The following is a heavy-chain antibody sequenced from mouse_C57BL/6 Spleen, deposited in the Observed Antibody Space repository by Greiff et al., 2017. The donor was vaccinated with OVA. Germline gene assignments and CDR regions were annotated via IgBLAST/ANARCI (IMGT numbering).Heavy chain of an antibody. CDR2: ISNGGGST. J-gene: IGHJ4*01. Sequence: EVKLMESGGGLVQPGGSLKLSCAASGFTFSDYYMYWVRQTPEKRLEWVAYISNGGGSTYYPDTVKGRFTISRDNAKNTLYLQMSRLKSEDTAMYYCARGIYYGYDGAMDYWGQGTSVTVSS. CDR3: ARGIYYGYDGAMDY. D-gene: IGHD2-2*01. V-gene: IGHV5-12*01. CDR1: GFTFSDYY.